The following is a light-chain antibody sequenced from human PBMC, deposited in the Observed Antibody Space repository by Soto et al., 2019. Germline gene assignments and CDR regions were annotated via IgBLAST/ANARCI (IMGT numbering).Light chain of an antibody. CDR3: QQYDNLPT. Sequence: DIPMTQSPSSLSASVGDRVTITCQASQGISNYLNWYQQKPGKAPKLLIYDASNLETGVPSRFSGSGSGTDFTFTISSLQPEDIATYYCQQYDNLPTFGGGTKVEIK. J-gene: IGKJ4*01. CDR2: DAS. V-gene: IGKV1-33*01. CDR1: QGISNY.